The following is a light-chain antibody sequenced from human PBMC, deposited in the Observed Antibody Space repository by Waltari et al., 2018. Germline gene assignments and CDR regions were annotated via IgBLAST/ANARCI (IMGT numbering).Light chain of an antibody. CDR2: DAS. Sequence: SYVLTQPPSVSVAPGQTASVRRPGSNNGRKSVHWYQQRPGRAPVLVVSDASDRPSGIPDRFSGSKSGHTATLSISGVEAGDEADFYCQVRGGADDFWVFGGGTRLTVL. CDR1: NNGRKS. V-gene: IGLV3-21*02. J-gene: IGLJ3*02. CDR3: QVRGGADDFWV.